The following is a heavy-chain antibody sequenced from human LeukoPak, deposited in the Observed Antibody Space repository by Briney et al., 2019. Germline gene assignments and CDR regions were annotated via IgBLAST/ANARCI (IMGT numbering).Heavy chain of an antibody. V-gene: IGHV3-15*01. CDR2: ITTNSEGGTT. J-gene: IGHJ4*02. CDR3: SEMSAY. Sequence: GGSLRLSCAASGFHFAYAWMTWVRQAPGKGLEWVGRITTNSEGGTTAYAAPVRGRFTISRDDSKRTLFLQMNNVKTEDTAVYYCSEMSAYWGQGTLVTVSS. D-gene: IGHD5-24*01. CDR1: GFHFAYAW.